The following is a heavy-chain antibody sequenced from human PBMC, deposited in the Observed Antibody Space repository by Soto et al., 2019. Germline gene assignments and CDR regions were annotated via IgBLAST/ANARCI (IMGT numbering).Heavy chain of an antibody. V-gene: IGHV1-2*02. J-gene: IGHJ6*02. CDR1: GYTFTAYY. CDR3: ARGLGMDV. CDR2: INPNSGVT. Sequence: QVQLVQSGAEVKKPGASVKVSCKASGYTFTAYYMHWVRQAPGQGLEWMGWINPNSGVTNHAQKFQGRVTMTRDTSISTAYMKLRRLKSDDTAVYYCARGLGMDVWGQGTTVTVSS.